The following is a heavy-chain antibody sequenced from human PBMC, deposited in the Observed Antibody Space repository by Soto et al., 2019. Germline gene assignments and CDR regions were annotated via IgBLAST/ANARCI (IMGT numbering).Heavy chain of an antibody. CDR3: ARDLGVTATGPSLDY. Sequence: EVQLVESGGGLVKPGESLRLSCAASGFTFGTYSMNWVRQVPGKGLEWVSAISSDSTYIFYADSVKGRFTISRDNAKNSLYLQINSLRAEDTAVYYCARDLGVTATGPSLDYWGQGTQVTVSS. D-gene: IGHD6-25*01. CDR2: ISSDSTYI. CDR1: GFTFGTYS. J-gene: IGHJ4*02. V-gene: IGHV3-21*01.